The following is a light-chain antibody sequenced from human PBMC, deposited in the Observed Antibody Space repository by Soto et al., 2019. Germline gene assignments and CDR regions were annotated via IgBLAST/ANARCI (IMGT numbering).Light chain of an antibody. CDR2: DSS. J-gene: IGKJ5*01. V-gene: IGKV3-11*01. CDR1: QSVSDY. Sequence: EIVLTQSPATLSLSPGESATLSCRASQSVSDYLAWYQQKPGQAPRLLIYDSSTRATGIPARFSGSGSGTDFTLTISNLEPEDFAVYYCQQRSNWPPITLGQGTRLEIK. CDR3: QQRSNWPPIT.